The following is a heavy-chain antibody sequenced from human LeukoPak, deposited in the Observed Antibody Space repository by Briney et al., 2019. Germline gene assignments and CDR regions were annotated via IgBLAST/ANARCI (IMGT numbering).Heavy chain of an antibody. CDR1: GGSLSDYY. CDR2: INHGGST. Sequence: SETLSLTCAVQGGSLSDYYWSWIRQPPGKGLEWIGEINHGGSTNYNPSLKRRVITSGDRSKNQFSLKLSSATAEETAVYNCARGLKHHSESSGSYFYNFDCWGQGSLVTVSS. V-gene: IGHV4-34*01. D-gene: IGHD6-19*01. CDR3: ARGLKHHSESSGSYFYNFDC. J-gene: IGHJ4*02.